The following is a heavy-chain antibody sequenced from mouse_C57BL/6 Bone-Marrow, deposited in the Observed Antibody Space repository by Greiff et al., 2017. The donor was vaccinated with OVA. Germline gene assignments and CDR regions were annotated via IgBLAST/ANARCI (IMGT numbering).Heavy chain of an antibody. J-gene: IGHJ3*01. CDR2: INPDSSTI. V-gene: IGHV4-1*01. D-gene: IGHD1-1*01. CDR3: ARLGFITTVVEGAWFAY. Sequence: EVKLVESGGGLVQPGGSLKLSCAASGIDFSRYWMSWVRRAPGKGLEWIGEINPDSSTINYAPSLKDKFIISRDNAKNTLYLQMSKVRSEDTALYYCARLGFITTVVEGAWFAYWGQGTLVTVSA. CDR1: GIDFSRYW.